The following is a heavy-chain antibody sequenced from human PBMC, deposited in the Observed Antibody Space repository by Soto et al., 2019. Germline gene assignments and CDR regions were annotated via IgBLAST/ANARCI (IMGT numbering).Heavy chain of an antibody. D-gene: IGHD5-18*01. J-gene: IGHJ1*01. CDR1: GYTFTSYY. Sequence: ASVKVSCKASGYTFTSYYMHWVRQAPGQGLEWMGIINPSGGSTSYAQRFQDRVTMTRDTSTSTVYMELSSLRSEDTAVYYCARKGGAYSPLDFCGQGTLVTVSS. CDR2: INPSGGST. V-gene: IGHV1-46*01. CDR3: ARKGGAYSPLDF.